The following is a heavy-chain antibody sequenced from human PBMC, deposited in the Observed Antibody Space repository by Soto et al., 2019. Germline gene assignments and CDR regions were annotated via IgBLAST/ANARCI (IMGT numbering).Heavy chain of an antibody. CDR3: ARHGIDRLFEAIDY. D-gene: IGHD1-1*01. CDR2: IYYIGST. CDR1: GGSIRNYY. J-gene: IGHJ4*02. Sequence: PSETLSFTFTVSGGSIRNYYWSWIRRPPGKALNRCAYIYYIGSTNYTPSLKSRVTISVDTSNNKFSLNLTSVTAADTAVYYCARHGIDRLFEAIDYWGQGTLVIVSS. V-gene: IGHV4-59*01.